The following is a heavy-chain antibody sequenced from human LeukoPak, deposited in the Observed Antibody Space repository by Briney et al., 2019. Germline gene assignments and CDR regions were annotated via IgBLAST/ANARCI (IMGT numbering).Heavy chain of an antibody. CDR2: IFSNDDK. J-gene: IGHJ4*02. Sequence: SGPTLVNPTQTLTLTCTFSGFSLSSNGVGVGWIRQPPGKAPEWLALIFSNDDKRYSPSLQRRLTITKDTSKNQVVLTMTNMDPVDTATYYCAHSGISNYVFDYWGQGTLGTVSS. CDR3: AHSGISNYVFDY. D-gene: IGHD4-11*01. CDR1: GFSLSSNGVG. V-gene: IGHV2-5*01.